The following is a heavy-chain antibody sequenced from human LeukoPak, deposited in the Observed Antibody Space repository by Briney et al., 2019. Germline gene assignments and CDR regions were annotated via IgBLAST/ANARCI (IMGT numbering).Heavy chain of an antibody. CDR3: ARTQILDC. CDR1: GYTFIDHY. J-gene: IGHJ4*02. V-gene: IGHV1-2*02. Sequence: ASVTVSCKPSGYTFIDHYIHWVRQAPGKEREGMGWINPNNGVIHFAQKFQGRVTMTRDTSMSTVYMDVSGLGGYDTAGYYGARTQILDCWGQGTLVTVSS. CDR2: INPNNGVI.